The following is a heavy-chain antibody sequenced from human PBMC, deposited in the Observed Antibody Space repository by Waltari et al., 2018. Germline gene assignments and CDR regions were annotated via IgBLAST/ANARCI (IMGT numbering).Heavy chain of an antibody. J-gene: IGHJ5*02. Sequence: QVHLVQSGAAVKKPGSSVKVPCKASGGSFGRYAISWVRLAPGQGLEWMGGLIPIFGTPKYAQNFQDRVTITADESTSTVYLELSSLKSEDTALYYCARRQLGGPLDPWGQGTLVTVSS. D-gene: IGHD1-1*01. CDR3: ARRQLGGPLDP. CDR2: LIPIFGTP. CDR1: GGSFGRYA. V-gene: IGHV1-69*12.